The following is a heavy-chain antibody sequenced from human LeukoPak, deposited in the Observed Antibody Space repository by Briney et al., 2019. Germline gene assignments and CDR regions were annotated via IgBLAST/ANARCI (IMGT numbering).Heavy chain of an antibody. Sequence: GESLKISCKGSGYSFTSYWIGWVRQMPGKGLEWMGIIYPGDSDTRYSPSFQGQVTISADKSISTAYLQWSSLKASDTAMYYCARRVQLPSPSPPINWFDPWGQGTLVTVSS. CDR1: GYSFTSYW. V-gene: IGHV5-51*01. D-gene: IGHD5-18*01. J-gene: IGHJ5*02. CDR2: IYPGDSDT. CDR3: ARRVQLPSPSPPINWFDP.